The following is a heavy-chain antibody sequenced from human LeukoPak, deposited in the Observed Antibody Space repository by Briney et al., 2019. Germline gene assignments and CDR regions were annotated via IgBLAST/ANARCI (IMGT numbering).Heavy chain of an antibody. V-gene: IGHV4-4*07. CDR1: GGSISSYY. CDR3: ARDLASIFAVPAAIGFDYYYMDV. D-gene: IGHD2-2*01. CDR2: IYTSGST. Sequence: SETLSPTCTVSGGSISSYYWSWIRQPAGKGLEWIGRIYTSGSTNYNPSLKSGVPIPEDPSKNQFSLRLGSVTAADTAVYYCARDLASIFAVPAAIGFDYYYMDVWGKGTTVTVSS. J-gene: IGHJ6*03.